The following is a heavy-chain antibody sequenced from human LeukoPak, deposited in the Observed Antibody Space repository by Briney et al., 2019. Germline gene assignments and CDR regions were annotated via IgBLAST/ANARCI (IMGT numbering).Heavy chain of an antibody. CDR1: VHSLYLYS. V-gene: IGHV5-51*01. CDR2: IYPGDSDT. D-gene: IGHD2-2*01. Sequence: KGGGSLKLSCRGSVHSLYLYSIGWARHVTGKGLEGMGYIYPGDSDTRYTSSFQGQVTMSADKSINTCYRQWRSLKASVTAMDYWARRQGCSSTSCPPDYWGEGTLVTVSP. J-gene: IGHJ4*02. CDR3: ARRQGCSSTSCPPDY.